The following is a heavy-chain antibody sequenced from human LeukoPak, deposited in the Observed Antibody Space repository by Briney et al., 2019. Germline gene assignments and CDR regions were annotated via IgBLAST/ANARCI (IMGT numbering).Heavy chain of an antibody. D-gene: IGHD6-19*01. V-gene: IGHV3-23*01. CDR2: ISARGDNT. J-gene: IGHJ6*03. Sequence: RGSLRLSCAASGVTFSNYAVSCVRQAPGNGLEWGAAISARGDNTYYADSVRVRFTISRSNSKHPLDLQMNSSRAEDTDVYYCASDTSAFLTGYSYMDVWGKGTTVTVSS. CDR3: ASDTSAFLTGYSYMDV. CDR1: GVTFSNYA.